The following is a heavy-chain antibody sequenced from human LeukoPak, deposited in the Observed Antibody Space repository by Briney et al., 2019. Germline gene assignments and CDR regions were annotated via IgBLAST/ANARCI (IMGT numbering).Heavy chain of an antibody. V-gene: IGHV4-34*01. CDR1: GGSFSGYY. J-gene: IGHJ4*02. CDR3: ARVPGKQQLASDY. Sequence: SETLSLTCAVYGGSFSGYYWSWIRQPPGKGLEWIGEINHSGSTNYNPSLKSRVTISVGTSKNQFSLKLSSVTAADTAVYYCARVPGKQQLASDYWGQGTLVTVSS. CDR2: INHSGST. D-gene: IGHD6-13*01.